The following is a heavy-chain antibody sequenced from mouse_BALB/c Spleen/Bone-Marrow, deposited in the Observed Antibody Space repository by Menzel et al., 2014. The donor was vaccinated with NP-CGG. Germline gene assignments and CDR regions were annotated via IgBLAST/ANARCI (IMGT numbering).Heavy chain of an antibody. J-gene: IGHJ4*01. CDR2: IDPENGNT. Sequence: EVQLQQSGAELVRPGALVKLSCKASGFNIKDYYIHWVKQRPEQGLEWIGWIDPENGNTIYDPKFQGKASITADTSSNTAYLQLSSLTSEGTAVYYCARGREAMDYWGQGTSVTVSS. CDR3: ARGREAMDY. V-gene: IGHV14-1*02. CDR1: GFNIKDYY.